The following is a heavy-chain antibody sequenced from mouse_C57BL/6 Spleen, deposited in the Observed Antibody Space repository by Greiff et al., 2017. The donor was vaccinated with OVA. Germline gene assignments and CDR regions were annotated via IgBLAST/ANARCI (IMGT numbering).Heavy chain of an antibody. J-gene: IGHJ2*01. D-gene: IGHD2-3*01. CDR3: ARRSYDVYYFDY. CDR1: GFTFSSYT. V-gene: IGHV5-9*01. Sequence: EVKLVESGGGLVKPGGSLKLSCAASGFTFSSYTMSWVRQTPEKRLEWVATISGGGGNTYYPDSVKGRFTISRDNAKNTLYLQMSSLRSEDTALDYCARRSYDVYYFDYWGQGTTLTVSS. CDR2: ISGGGGNT.